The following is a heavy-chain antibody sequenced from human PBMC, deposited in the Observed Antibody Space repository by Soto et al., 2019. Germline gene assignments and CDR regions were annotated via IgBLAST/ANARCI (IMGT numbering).Heavy chain of an antibody. D-gene: IGHD4-17*01. CDR2: IGTSGSTI. CDR1: GFTFSSYE. CDR3: ARVQSPYGDPWYFDL. J-gene: IGHJ2*01. Sequence: VGSLRLSCAASGFTFSSYEMNWVRQAPGKGLECVSYIGTSGSTIYYADSVKGRFTISRDNAKNSLYLQVTSLRAEDTAVYYCARVQSPYGDPWYFDLWGRGTLVTVSS. V-gene: IGHV3-48*03.